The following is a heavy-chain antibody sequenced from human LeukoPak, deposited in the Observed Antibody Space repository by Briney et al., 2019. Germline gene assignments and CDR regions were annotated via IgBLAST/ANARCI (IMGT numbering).Heavy chain of an antibody. J-gene: IGHJ3*02. Sequence: GGSLRLSCAASGFTFSSYAMNWVRQAPEKGLEWVSGISGSGGSTFYADSVKGRFTISRDNSKNTLYLQMNSLRTEDTAVYYCAKDTSGYSYGYDAFDIWGQGTMVTVSS. D-gene: IGHD5-18*01. CDR1: GFTFSSYA. CDR2: ISGSGGST. CDR3: AKDTSGYSYGYDAFDI. V-gene: IGHV3-23*01.